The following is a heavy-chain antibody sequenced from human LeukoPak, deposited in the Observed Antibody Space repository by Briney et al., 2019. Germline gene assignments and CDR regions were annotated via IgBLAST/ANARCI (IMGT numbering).Heavy chain of an antibody. CDR2: TYYRSMLYT. CDR3: TRGEDTSNWFYFDY. J-gene: IGHJ4*02. V-gene: IGHV6-1*01. D-gene: IGHD2-2*01. Sequence: SQTLSLTCVISGDSVCSKSAAWNWIRQSPSGGLEWLGRTYYRSMLYTDYAISVKSRISIKPDTSRNQFSLQLNSVTPEDTAIYYCTRGEDTSNWFYFDYWGQGTLVTVSS. CDR1: GDSVCSKSAA.